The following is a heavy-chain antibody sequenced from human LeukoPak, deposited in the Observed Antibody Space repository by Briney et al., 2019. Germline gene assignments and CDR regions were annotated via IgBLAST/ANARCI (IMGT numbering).Heavy chain of an antibody. Sequence: SETLSLTCTVSGGSISSYYWSWIRQPPGKGLEWIGYIYYSGSTNYNPSLKSRVTISVDTSKNQFSLKLSSVAAADTAVYYCARMESREGVAAADINWFDPWGQGTLVTVSS. D-gene: IGHD6-13*01. CDR2: IYYSGST. V-gene: IGHV4-59*01. CDR1: GGSISSYY. J-gene: IGHJ5*02. CDR3: ARMESREGVAAADINWFDP.